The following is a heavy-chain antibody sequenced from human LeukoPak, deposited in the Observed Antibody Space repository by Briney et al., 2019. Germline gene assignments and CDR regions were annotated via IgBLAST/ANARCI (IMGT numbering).Heavy chain of an antibody. J-gene: IGHJ3*02. CDR2: IWDTEIT. D-gene: IGHD5-12*01. Sequence: SETLSLTCTVSGGSIRSYFWSWLRQPPGKGLEWIGYIWDTEITDYNPSLKSRVTISLDTSKNHFSLKLRSVTAADTALYFCARGLVLATDDAFDIWVQGTLVTVSS. V-gene: IGHV4-59*01. CDR3: ARGLVLATDDAFDI. CDR1: GGSIRSYF.